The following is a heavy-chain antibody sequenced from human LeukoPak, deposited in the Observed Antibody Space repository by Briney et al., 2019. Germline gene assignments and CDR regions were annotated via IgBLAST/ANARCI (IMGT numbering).Heavy chain of an antibody. J-gene: IGHJ4*02. CDR3: ARVPVVRGASADY. D-gene: IGHD3-10*01. V-gene: IGHV1-2*02. CDR2: INPDSGGI. CDR1: RYTFAGYY. Sequence: ASVKVTCKSSRYTFAGYYIHWVRQAPGQGLEWMGWINPDSGGINYAQNFQGRVTMTRDTSISTASMELSSLRSDDTAVYYCARVPVVRGASADYWGQGTLVTVSS.